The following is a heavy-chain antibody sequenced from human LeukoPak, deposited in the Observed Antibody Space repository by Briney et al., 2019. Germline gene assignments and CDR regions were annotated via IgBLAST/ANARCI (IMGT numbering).Heavy chain of an antibody. D-gene: IGHD4-23*01. CDR3: AKDDFDYGGLH. V-gene: IGHV3-30*18. CDR1: GFSLRSYG. Sequence: QPGRSLRLSCAASGFSLRSYGMHWVRQAPGKGLEWVAVISYDGSNKYYADSVKGRFTISRDNSKNTLYLQMNSLRAEDTAVYYCAKDDFDYGGLHWGQGTLVTVSS. J-gene: IGHJ4*02. CDR2: ISYDGSNK.